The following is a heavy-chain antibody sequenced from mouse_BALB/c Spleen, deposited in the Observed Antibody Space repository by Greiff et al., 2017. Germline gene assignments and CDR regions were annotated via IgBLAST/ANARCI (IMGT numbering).Heavy chain of an antibody. CDR3: ARLSSYAMDY. V-gene: IGHV3-2*02. J-gene: IGHJ4*01. D-gene: IGHD1-1*01. CDR1: GYSITSDYA. Sequence: EVQLVESGPGLVKPSQSLSLTCTVTGYSITSDYAWNWIRQFPGNKLEWMGYISYSGSTSYNPSLKSRISITRDTSKNQFFLQLNSVTTEDTATYYCARLSSYAMDYWGQGTSVTVSS. CDR2: ISYSGST.